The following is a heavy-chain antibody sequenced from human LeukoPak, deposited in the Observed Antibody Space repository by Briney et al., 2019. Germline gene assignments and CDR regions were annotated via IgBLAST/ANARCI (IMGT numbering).Heavy chain of an antibody. CDR2: IYYSGST. CDR3: AREEYSYGGYYCMDV. CDR1: GGSISSYY. Sequence: SETLSLTCTVSGGSISSYYWSWIRQPPGKGLEWIGYIYYSGSTNYNPSLKSRVTISVDTSKNQFSLKLSSVTAADTAVYYCAREEYSYGGYYCMDVWGKGTTVTVSS. J-gene: IGHJ6*03. V-gene: IGHV4-59*01. D-gene: IGHD5-18*01.